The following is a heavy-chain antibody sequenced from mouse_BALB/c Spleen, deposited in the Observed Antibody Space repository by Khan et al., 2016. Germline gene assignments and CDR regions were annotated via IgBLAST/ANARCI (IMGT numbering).Heavy chain of an antibody. V-gene: IGHV1-7*01. CDR2: INPSTGYT. CDR3: ADSSCSY. CDR1: GYTFTSYW. J-gene: IGHJ3*01. D-gene: IGHD3-2*01. Sequence: QVQLKESGAELAQPGASVKMSCKASGYTFTSYWMHWVKQRPGQGLEWIGYINPSTGYTEYNQKFKDKATLTADKSSSTAYMQLSSLTSEDSAVYYCADSSCSYWGQGTLVTVAA.